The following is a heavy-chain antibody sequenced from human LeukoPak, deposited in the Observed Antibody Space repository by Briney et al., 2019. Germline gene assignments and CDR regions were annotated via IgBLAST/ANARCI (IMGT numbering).Heavy chain of an antibody. Sequence: GGSLILACAASGFTFSSYAMGSVRQAPGRGLEWVSAISGSGGSTYYADSVRGRFTISRHNSKNTLYLQMNSLRAEHTAVYYCAKDWGQWELLTPLYYFDYWGQGTLVTVSS. V-gene: IGHV3-23*01. D-gene: IGHD1-26*01. CDR2: ISGSGGST. CDR3: AKDWGQWELLTPLYYFDY. CDR1: GFTFSSYA. J-gene: IGHJ4*02.